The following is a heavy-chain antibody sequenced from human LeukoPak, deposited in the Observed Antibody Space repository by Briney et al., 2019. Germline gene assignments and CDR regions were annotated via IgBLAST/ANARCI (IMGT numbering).Heavy chain of an antibody. J-gene: IGHJ4*02. CDR3: ARDSDPDGAFDY. CDR2: TYYRSKLYN. Sequence: SQTLSLTCAISGDSVSSNSAAWNWIRQSPSRGLEWLGRTYYRSKLYNDYAVSVKSRITINPDTYKNQFSLQLTSVTPEDTAVYYCARDSDPDGAFDYWGQGTLVTVSS. CDR1: GDSVSSNSAA. V-gene: IGHV6-1*01. D-gene: IGHD4/OR15-4a*01.